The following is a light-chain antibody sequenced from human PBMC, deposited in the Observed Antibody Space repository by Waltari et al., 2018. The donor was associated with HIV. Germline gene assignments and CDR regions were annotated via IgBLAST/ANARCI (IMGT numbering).Light chain of an antibody. Sequence: EIVVTQSPATLSFSPGERATLSCRASESLSNYLVWYQQKPGQAPRLLIYEASKRATGIPARFSGSQAGTEFTLTISNLEPEDFAVYFCQQRNSWPPTLTFAGGTRVEI. V-gene: IGKV3-11*01. J-gene: IGKJ4*01. CDR3: QQRNSWPPTLT. CDR2: EAS. CDR1: ESLSNY.